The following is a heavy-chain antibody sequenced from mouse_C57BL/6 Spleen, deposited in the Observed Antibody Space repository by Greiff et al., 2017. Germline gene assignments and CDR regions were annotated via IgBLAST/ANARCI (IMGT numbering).Heavy chain of an antibody. CDR1: GFNIKNTY. CDR3: ARSPHYGSPFYYAMDY. D-gene: IGHD1-1*01. J-gene: IGHJ4*01. V-gene: IGHV14-3*01. CDR2: IDPANGNT. Sequence: EVQLQQSVAELVRPGASVKLSCTASGFNIKNTYMHWVKQRPEQGLEWIGRIDPANGNTKYAPKFQGKATITADTSSNTAYLQLSSLTSEDTAIYYCARSPHYGSPFYYAMDYWGQGTSVTVSS.